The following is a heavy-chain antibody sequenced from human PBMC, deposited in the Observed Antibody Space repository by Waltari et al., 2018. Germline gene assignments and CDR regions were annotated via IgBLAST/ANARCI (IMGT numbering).Heavy chain of an antibody. CDR3: ARSHDDYVWGSYRP. V-gene: IGHV4-39*01. CDR1: GGSISSSSYY. J-gene: IGHJ4*02. CDR2: IYYSGGT. D-gene: IGHD3-16*02. Sequence: QLQLQESGPVLVKPSETLSLTCTVSGGSISSSSYYWGWIRQPPGKGLEWIGSIYYSGGTYYNPSLKSRVTISVDTSKNQFSLKLSSVTAADTAVYYCARSHDDYVWGSYRPWGQGTLVTVSS.